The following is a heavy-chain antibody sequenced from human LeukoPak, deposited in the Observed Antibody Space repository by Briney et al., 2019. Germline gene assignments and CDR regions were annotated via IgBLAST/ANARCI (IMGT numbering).Heavy chain of an antibody. J-gene: IGHJ6*03. Sequence: ASVKVSCKASGYTFTGYYIHWVRQAPGQGLEWMGWISAYNGNTNYAQKLQGRVTMTTDTSTSTAYMELRSLRSDDTAVYYCARDRGPGIAVAGTKNHYYYYYYMDVWGKGTTVTVSS. CDR1: GYTFTGYY. V-gene: IGHV1-18*04. CDR2: ISAYNGNT. D-gene: IGHD6-19*01. CDR3: ARDRGPGIAVAGTKNHYYYYYYMDV.